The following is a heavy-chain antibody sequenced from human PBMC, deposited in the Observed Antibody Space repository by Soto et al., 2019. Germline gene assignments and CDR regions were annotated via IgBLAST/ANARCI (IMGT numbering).Heavy chain of an antibody. V-gene: IGHV1-69*01. CDR3: ARYGTVGFGEAPLGIRFDH. J-gene: IGHJ5*02. Sequence: QVQLVQSGAEVKKPGSSVKVSCKASGGTFSSYAISWVRQAPGQGLEWMGGIIPIFGTANYAQKFQGRVTITADEATSTAYMELSSLRSEDTAVYYCARYGTVGFGEAPLGIRFDHWGQGTLVTASS. CDR1: GGTFSSYA. D-gene: IGHD3-10*01. CDR2: IIPIFGTA.